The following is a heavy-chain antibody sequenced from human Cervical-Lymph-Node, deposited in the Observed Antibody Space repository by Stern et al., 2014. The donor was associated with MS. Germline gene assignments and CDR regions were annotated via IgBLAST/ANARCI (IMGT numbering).Heavy chain of an antibody. J-gene: IGHJ4*02. CDR2: IISKTDGGTT. CDR3: TTAVTPSPFDY. CDR1: GFTFTHAW. Sequence: EEQLVESGGGLVKPGGSHRLSCAASGFTFTHAWMNWVRQAPGKGLEWVGRIISKTDGGTTDFAAPVKGRFTISRDDSKNMLYLQLNSLKTEDTAVYYCTTAVTPSPFDYWGQGALVTVSS. V-gene: IGHV3-15*01. D-gene: IGHD4-17*01.